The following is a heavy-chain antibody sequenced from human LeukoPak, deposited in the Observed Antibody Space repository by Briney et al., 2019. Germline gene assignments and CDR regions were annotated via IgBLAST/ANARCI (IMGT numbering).Heavy chain of an antibody. V-gene: IGHV3-23*01. D-gene: IGHD3-10*01. CDR1: GFTFSTYA. CDR3: AKDEGVVLSTSFDFGH. Sequence: PGGSLRLSRVVSGFTFSTYAMSWVRQAPGKGLEWVAFISGSGRNTYYADSVKGRFTISRDNFRNTLSLQMNSLRPDDTAIYYCAKDEGVVLSTSFDFGHWGQGTLVAVSS. CDR2: ISGSGRNT. J-gene: IGHJ4*02.